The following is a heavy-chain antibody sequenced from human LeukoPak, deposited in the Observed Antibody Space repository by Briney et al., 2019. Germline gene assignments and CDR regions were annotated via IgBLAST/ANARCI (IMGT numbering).Heavy chain of an antibody. CDR1: GGSISYHY. V-gene: IGHV4-59*08. D-gene: IGHD3-3*01. J-gene: IGHJ4*02. CDR2: IYYSGST. Sequence: SETLSLTCTVSGGSISYHYWSWIRQAPGKGLEWIGHIYYSGSTSYNPSLKSRVTISLDTSKNQFSLKLNSVTAADTAVYYCARQSGYLDYWGQGTMVTVSS. CDR3: ARQSGYLDY.